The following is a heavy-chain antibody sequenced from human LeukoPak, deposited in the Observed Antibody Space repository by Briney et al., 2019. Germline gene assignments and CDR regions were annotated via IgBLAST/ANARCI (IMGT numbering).Heavy chain of an antibody. D-gene: IGHD4-23*01. J-gene: IGHJ4*02. Sequence: GRSLRLSCAASGFTFSSYEMNWVRQAPGKGLERVSYISTSGSTIYYADSVKGRFTISRDNAKNSLYLQMNSLRAEDTAVYYCARDGPVVTTPFDNWGQGTLVTVSS. CDR1: GFTFSSYE. V-gene: IGHV3-48*03. CDR3: ARDGPVVTTPFDN. CDR2: ISTSGSTI.